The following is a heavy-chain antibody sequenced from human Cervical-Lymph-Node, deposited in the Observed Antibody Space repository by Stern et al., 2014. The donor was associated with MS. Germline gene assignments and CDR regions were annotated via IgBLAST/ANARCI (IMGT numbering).Heavy chain of an antibody. CDR2: IYYSGST. J-gene: IGHJ4*02. D-gene: IGHD3-10*02. V-gene: IGHV4-39*01. CDR1: GGFISSSSYY. Sequence: LQLQESGPGLVKPSETLSLTCTVSGGFISSSSYYWGWIRQPPGKGLEWIGSIYYSGSTYYNPSLQSRVTISVDTVKNPLSLHLSSGTAADTAVYYCARMLGYWGQGTLVTVSS. CDR3: ARMLGY.